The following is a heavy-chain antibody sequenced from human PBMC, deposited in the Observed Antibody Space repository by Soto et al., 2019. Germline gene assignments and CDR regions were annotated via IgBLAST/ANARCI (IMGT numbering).Heavy chain of an antibody. J-gene: IGHJ4*02. CDR1: GYTFTSYG. CDR3: ARYFAAAGPFDY. D-gene: IGHD6-13*01. V-gene: IGHV1-18*01. Sequence: QVQLVQSGAEVKKPGASVKVSCKASGYTFTSYGISWVRQAPGQGLEWMGWSSGYNGNTNYAQKLHGRVTMTTDTSTSTAYRELRRLRSDDTAVYYCARYFAAAGPFDYCGKGTLVTASS. CDR2: SSGYNGNT.